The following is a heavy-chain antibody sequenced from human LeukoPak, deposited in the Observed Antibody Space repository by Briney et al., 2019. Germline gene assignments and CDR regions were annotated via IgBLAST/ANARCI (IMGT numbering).Heavy chain of an antibody. J-gene: IGHJ4*02. CDR1: GGSINSGDYY. CDR2: IYYGGST. CDR3: AREVGYCRSSSCKYYFDF. V-gene: IGHV4-30-4*01. D-gene: IGHD2-2*01. Sequence: SETLSLTCTVSGGSINSGDYYWSWIRQPPGKDLEWIGYIYYGGSTYYNPSLKSRVTISEDTSENQFSLKLSSVTAADTAVYFCAREVGYCRSSSCKYYFDFWGQGTLVTVPS.